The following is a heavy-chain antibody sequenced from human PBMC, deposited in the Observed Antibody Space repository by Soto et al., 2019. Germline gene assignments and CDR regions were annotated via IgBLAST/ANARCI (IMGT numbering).Heavy chain of an antibody. CDR3: ASEPADGLPRDF. Sequence: VHLVQSGAEVKEPGASVKVSCKASGYTFTSHTLHWARQAPGQGLEWVGWIRVAHNSPRYAQRFQGRGSFSTDKPATTSSTELSALTREDTATYYSASEPADGLPRDFWGQGTL. CDR1: GYTFTSHT. CDR2: IRVAHNSP. J-gene: IGHJ4*02. D-gene: IGHD6-25*01. V-gene: IGHV1-3*01.